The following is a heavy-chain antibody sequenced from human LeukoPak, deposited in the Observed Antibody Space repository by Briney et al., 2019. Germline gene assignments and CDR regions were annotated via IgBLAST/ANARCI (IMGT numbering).Heavy chain of an antibody. CDR2: IRYDGSNK. D-gene: IGHD2-2*01. CDR3: AKVLGDQLFFYFDY. V-gene: IGHV3-30*02. CDR1: GFTFSTYG. Sequence: GGSLRLSCAASGFTFSTYGMHWVRQAPGKGLEWVAFIRYDGSNKYYADSVKGRFTISRDNSKNTLYLQMNSLRAEDTAVYYCAKVLGDQLFFYFDYWGQGTLVTVSS. J-gene: IGHJ4*02.